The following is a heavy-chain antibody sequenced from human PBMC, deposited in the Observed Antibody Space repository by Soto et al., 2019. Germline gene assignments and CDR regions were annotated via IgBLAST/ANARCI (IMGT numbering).Heavy chain of an antibody. V-gene: IGHV3-73*02. Sequence: EVQLVESGGGLVQSGGSLKLSCAASGFTFSGSSMHWVRQASGKGLEWVGRIRSKVNSYATAYAASVEGRFIISRDDSKNTTYLQMNSLKTEDTAVYYCTRRGTDRWDSGIGYWGQGNLVTVSA. CDR2: IRSKVNSYAT. J-gene: IGHJ4*02. D-gene: IGHD1-26*01. CDR3: TRRGTDRWDSGIGY. CDR1: GFTFSGSS.